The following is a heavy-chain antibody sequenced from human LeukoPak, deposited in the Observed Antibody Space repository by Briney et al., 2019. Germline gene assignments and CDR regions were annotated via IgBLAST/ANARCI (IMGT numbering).Heavy chain of an antibody. Sequence: GGSLRLSCAASEFTFSSYWMSWVRQAPGKGLEWVANIKQDGGEKYYLDSVKGRFTVSRDNAKNSLYLQMNSLRAEDTAVYYCDVSGLDYWGQGTLVTVSS. CDR1: EFTFSSYW. D-gene: IGHD3-3*01. V-gene: IGHV3-7*01. J-gene: IGHJ4*02. CDR2: IKQDGGEK. CDR3: DVSGLDY.